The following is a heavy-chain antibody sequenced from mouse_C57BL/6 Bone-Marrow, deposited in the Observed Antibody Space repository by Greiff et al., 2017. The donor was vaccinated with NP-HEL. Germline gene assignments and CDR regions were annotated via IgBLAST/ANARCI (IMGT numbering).Heavy chain of an antibody. CDR3: ARGMVPYFDY. Sequence: QLQQSGAELVRPGASVKLSCKASGYTFTDYYINWVKQRPGQGLEWIARIYPGSGNTYYNEKFKGKATLTAEKSSSTAYMQLSSLTSEDAAVYFCARGMVPYFDYWGQGTTLTVSS. D-gene: IGHD2-3*01. CDR2: IYPGSGNT. J-gene: IGHJ2*01. V-gene: IGHV1-76*01. CDR1: GYTFTDYY.